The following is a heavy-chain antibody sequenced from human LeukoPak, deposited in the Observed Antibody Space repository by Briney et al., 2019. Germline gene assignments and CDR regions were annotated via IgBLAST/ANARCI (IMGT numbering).Heavy chain of an antibody. V-gene: IGHV3-21*01. D-gene: IGHD6-25*01. CDR3: ARDGAAAVNY. CDR1: AFTFRTYS. J-gene: IGHJ4*02. Sequence: GGSLRLSCVASAFTFRTYSMHWVRQAPGKGLEWVSSISGSTSYIYYADSVRGRFTISRDNAKNTLYLQMNSLRAEDTAVYYCARDGAAAVNYWGQGNPVTLSS. CDR2: ISGSTSYI.